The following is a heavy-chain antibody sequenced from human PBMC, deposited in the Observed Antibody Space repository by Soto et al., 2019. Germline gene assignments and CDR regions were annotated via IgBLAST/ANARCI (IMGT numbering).Heavy chain of an antibody. CDR1: GFTFSSSG. Sequence: PGGSLRLSCAASGFTFSSSGMHWVRQAPGKGLEWVAVTSYDGSSGYYADSVRGRFTISRGNAKSSLYLQMNNLRAEDTAFYFCARATQSYYDTSGYYSYVHWGQGAQVTVSS. J-gene: IGHJ4*02. V-gene: IGHV3-30*03. CDR2: TSYDGSSG. D-gene: IGHD3-22*01. CDR3: ARATQSYYDTSGYYSYVH.